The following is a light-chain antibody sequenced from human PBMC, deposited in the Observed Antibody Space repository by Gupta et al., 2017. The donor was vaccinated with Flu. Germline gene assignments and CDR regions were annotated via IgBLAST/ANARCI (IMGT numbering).Light chain of an antibody. CDR1: RSVLYSFDNKNY. V-gene: IGKV4-1*01. CDR2: LAS. J-gene: IGKJ4*01. CDR3: QQYYSTPLT. Sequence: NCKSSRSVLYSFDNKNYLAWYQQKPGQPPTLLIYLASTRESGVPDRFSGSGSGTDFTLTISSLQAEDVAVYYCQQYYSTPLTFGGGTTVEIK.